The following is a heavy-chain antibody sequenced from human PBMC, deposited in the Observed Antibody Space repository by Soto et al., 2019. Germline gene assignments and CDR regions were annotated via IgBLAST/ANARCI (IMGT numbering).Heavy chain of an antibody. CDR1: GFTFSSYS. CDR3: ARDSGRENGNYWYFDL. V-gene: IGHV3-21*01. D-gene: IGHD3-10*01. Sequence: EVQLVESGGGLVKPGGSLRLSCAASGFTFSSYSMNWVRQAPGKGLEWVSSISSSSSYIYYADSVKGRFTISRDNAKNSLYLQMNSLRAEDTAVYYCARDSGRENGNYWYFDLWGRGTLVTVS. J-gene: IGHJ2*01. CDR2: ISSSSSYI.